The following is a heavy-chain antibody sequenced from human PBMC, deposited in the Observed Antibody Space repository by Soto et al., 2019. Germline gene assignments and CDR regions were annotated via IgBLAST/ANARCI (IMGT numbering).Heavy chain of an antibody. Sequence: TETLSLTCAVYGGSFSGYYWSWIRQPPGKGLEWIGEINHSGSTNYNPSLKSRVTISVDTSKNQFSLKLSSVTAADTAVYYCARGTCSGGSCDPFDYWGQGTLVTVSS. V-gene: IGHV4-34*01. CDR2: INHSGST. J-gene: IGHJ4*02. CDR1: GGSFSGYY. CDR3: ARGTCSGGSCDPFDY. D-gene: IGHD2-15*01.